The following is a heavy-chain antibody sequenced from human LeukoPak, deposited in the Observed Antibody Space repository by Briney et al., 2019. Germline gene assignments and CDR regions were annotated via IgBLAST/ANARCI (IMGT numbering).Heavy chain of an antibody. Sequence: GGSLRLSCAASGFTFSDYGIHWVRQAPGKGLEWVAVMSYDGSYKYYADSVKGRFTISRDNSKNTLYLQMNSLRAEDTAVYYCTRGGDLSTVAGALDYWGQGTLVTVSS. CDR3: TRGGDLSTVAGALDY. D-gene: IGHD6-19*01. CDR1: GFTFSDYG. CDR2: MSYDGSYK. J-gene: IGHJ4*02. V-gene: IGHV3-30*03.